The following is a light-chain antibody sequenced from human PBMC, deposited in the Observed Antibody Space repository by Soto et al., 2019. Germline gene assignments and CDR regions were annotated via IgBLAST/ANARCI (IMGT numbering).Light chain of an antibody. CDR3: SSYTSSSSYV. J-gene: IGLJ1*01. Sequence: QSALTQPASVSRSPGQSITISCTGTSSDVGGYNSVSWYQQYPGKAPKLMIHDVSNRPSGVSNRFSGSKSGNTASLTISGLQAEDEADYYCSSYTSSSSYVFGSGTKLTVL. V-gene: IGLV2-14*01. CDR2: DVS. CDR1: SSDVGGYNS.